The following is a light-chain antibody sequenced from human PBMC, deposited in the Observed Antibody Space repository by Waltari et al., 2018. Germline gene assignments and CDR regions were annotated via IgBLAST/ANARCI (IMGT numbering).Light chain of an antibody. CDR3: QAWDTITVV. CDR2: LDS. V-gene: IGLV3-1*01. CDR1: DLGDKN. Sequence: SFDLTQPTSVSVSPGQTFSIACSSGDDLGDKNVCWYQQRPCQSPILVMFLDSVRPSGIPGRFSGSKSGTTATLTISETQPVDEAEYYCQAWDTITVVFGGGTKVTVL. J-gene: IGLJ2*01.